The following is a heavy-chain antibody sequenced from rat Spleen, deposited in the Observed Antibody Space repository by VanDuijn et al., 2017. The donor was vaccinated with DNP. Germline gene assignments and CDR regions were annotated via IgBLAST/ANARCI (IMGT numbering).Heavy chain of an antibody. V-gene: IGHV2-41*01. CDR2: IWNTGGT. D-gene: IGHD5-1*01. CDR3: ARSITGNHYWFFDF. Sequence: QVQLKESGPGLVQPSQTLSLSCTVAGFSLTSYYVHWVRQPPGKDLEWMGVIWNTGGTQYNSVFKSRLSITKDTSKSQVFLKINSLETEDTAIYFCARSITGNHYWFFDFWGPGTMVTVSS. CDR1: GFSLTSYY. J-gene: IGHJ1*01.